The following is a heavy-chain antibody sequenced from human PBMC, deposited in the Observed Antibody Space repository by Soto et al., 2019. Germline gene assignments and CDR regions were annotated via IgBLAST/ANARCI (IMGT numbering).Heavy chain of an antibody. V-gene: IGHV1-46*01. Sequence: ASVKVSCKASGYTFTSYYMHWVRQAPGQGLEWMGIINPSGGSTSYAQEFQGRVTMTRDTSTSTVYMELSSLRSEDTAVYYCARGGYDFWSGYYSVDYWGQGTLVTVSS. CDR3: ARGGYDFWSGYYSVDY. CDR2: INPSGGST. CDR1: GYTFTSYY. J-gene: IGHJ4*02. D-gene: IGHD3-3*01.